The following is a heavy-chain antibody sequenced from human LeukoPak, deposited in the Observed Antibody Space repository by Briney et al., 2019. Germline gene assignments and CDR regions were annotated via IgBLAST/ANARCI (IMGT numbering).Heavy chain of an antibody. CDR3: ARSIVVVPAAMSYFYYMDV. CDR2: IIPIFGTA. J-gene: IGHJ6*03. D-gene: IGHD2-2*01. Sequence: SVKVSCKASGYTFTSYGISWVRQAPGQGLEWMGGIIPIFGTANYAQKFQGRVTITADKSTSTAYMELSSLRSEDTAVYYCARSIVVVPAAMSYFYYMDVWGKGTTVTVSS. V-gene: IGHV1-69*06. CDR1: GYTFTSYG.